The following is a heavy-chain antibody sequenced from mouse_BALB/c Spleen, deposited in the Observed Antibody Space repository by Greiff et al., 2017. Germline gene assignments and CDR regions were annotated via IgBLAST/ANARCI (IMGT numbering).Heavy chain of an antibody. V-gene: IGHV1-7*01. J-gene: IGHJ4*01. CDR1: GYTFTSYW. CDR3: ARRAGTKAMDY. CDR2: INPSTGYT. Sequence: QVQLQQSGAELVKPGASVKMSCKASGYTFTSYWMHWVKQRPGQGLEWIGYINPSTGYTEYNQKFKDKATLTADKSSSTAYMQLSSLTSEDSAVYYCARRAGTKAMDYWGQGTSVTVSS. D-gene: IGHD3-3*01.